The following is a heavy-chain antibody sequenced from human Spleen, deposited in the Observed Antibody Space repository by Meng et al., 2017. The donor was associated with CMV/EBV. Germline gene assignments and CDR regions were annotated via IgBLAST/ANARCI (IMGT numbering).Heavy chain of an antibody. V-gene: IGHV3-21*01. CDR1: GFTFSGYS. J-gene: IGHJ4*02. CDR3: ARDVWAPGALD. Sequence: GGSLRLSCAASGFTFSGYSMNWVRQAPGRGLEWLSAISSTSNYIYYADSVKGRFTISRDNAKNSLYLQMNSLRVEDTAVYYCARDVWAPGALDWGQGTLVTVSS. CDR2: ISSTSNYI. D-gene: IGHD6-13*01.